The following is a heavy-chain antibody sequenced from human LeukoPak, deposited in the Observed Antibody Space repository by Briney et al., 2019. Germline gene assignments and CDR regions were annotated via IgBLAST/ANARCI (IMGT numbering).Heavy chain of an antibody. Sequence: ASVKVSCKASGHTFNIYYMHWVRQAPGQGLEWMGIINPSGGTASYAPKFQGRVTMTRDMSTSTVYMELSSLRSDDTAVYYCARTENVNTDYDYWGQGTLVTVSS. CDR3: ARTENVNTDYDY. CDR2: INPSGGTA. J-gene: IGHJ4*02. V-gene: IGHV1-46*02. D-gene: IGHD5-18*01. CDR1: GHTFNIYY.